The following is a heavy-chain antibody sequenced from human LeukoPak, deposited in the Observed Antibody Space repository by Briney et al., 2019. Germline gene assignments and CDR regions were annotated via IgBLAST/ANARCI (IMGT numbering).Heavy chain of an antibody. Sequence: SETLSLTCTVSGGSISSYYWSWIRQPPGKGLEWIGYIYYSGSTNYNPSLKSRVTISVDTSKNQFSLKLSSVTAADTAVYYCARGPPYYYDSSGYLPYWFDPWGQGTLVTVSS. J-gene: IGHJ5*02. D-gene: IGHD3-22*01. V-gene: IGHV4-59*01. CDR3: ARGPPYYYDSSGYLPYWFDP. CDR2: IYYSGST. CDR1: GGSISSYY.